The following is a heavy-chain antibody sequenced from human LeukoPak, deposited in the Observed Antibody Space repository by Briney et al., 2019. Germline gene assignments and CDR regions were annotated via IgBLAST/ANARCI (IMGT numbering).Heavy chain of an antibody. V-gene: IGHV4-4*07. CDR1: GGSISSYY. J-gene: IGHJ4*02. CDR3: ARSAFLVTAPGLYYFDY. D-gene: IGHD6-13*01. CDR2: IYNSGST. Sequence: SETLSLTCTVSGGSISSYYWSWIRQSAGKGLEWIGHIYNSGSTKYNASLKGRVTSSVAPSKNQFSLHLSSVTAADTAVYYCARSAFLVTAPGLYYFDYWGQGTLVAVSS.